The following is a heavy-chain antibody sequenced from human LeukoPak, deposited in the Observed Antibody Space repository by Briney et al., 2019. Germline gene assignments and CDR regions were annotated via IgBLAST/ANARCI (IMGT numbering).Heavy chain of an antibody. CDR1: GFTFSSYE. Sequence: GGSLRLSCAASGFTFSSYEMNWVRQAPGKGLEWVSYISSSGSTIYYADSVKGRFTISRDNAKNSLYLQMNSLSAEDMAVYYCARRLRRNYFDYWGQGTLVTVSS. J-gene: IGHJ4*02. CDR2: ISSSGSTI. CDR3: ARRLRRNYFDY. V-gene: IGHV3-48*03. D-gene: IGHD2-21*02.